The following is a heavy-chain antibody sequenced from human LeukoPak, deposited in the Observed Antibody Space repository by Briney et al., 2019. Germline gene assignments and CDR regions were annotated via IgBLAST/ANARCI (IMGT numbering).Heavy chain of an antibody. CDR3: VMIVGYYYYMDV. D-gene: IGHD3-22*01. V-gene: IGHV4-30-2*03. CDR2: IYYSGST. J-gene: IGHJ6*03. Sequence: PSETLSLTCAVSGGSISSGGYSWSWIRQPPGKGLEWIGSIYYSGSTYYNPSLKSRVTISVDTSKNQFSLKLSSVTAADTAVYYCVMIVGYYYYMDVWGKGTTVTISS. CDR1: GGSISSGGYS.